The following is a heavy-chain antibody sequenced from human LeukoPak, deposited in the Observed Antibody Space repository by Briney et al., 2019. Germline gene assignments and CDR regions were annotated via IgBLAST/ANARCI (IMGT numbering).Heavy chain of an antibody. CDR1: GYSIGRSYW. D-gene: IGHD3-9*01. CDR2: IYYTGTT. CDR3: AGMYYDVLTGYSYFDY. J-gene: IGHJ4*02. Sequence: PSETLSLTRAVSGYSIGRSYWWGWTRQPPGKGLEGIGYIYYTGTTNYNPSLKSRVTMSVDTSKNQFSLKLSCVTAADTAVYYCAGMYYDVLTGYSYFDYWAREPWSPSPQ. V-gene: IGHV4-28*01.